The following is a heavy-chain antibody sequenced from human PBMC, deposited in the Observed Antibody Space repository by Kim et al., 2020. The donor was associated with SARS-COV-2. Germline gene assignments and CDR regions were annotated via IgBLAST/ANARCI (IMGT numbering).Heavy chain of an antibody. CDR1: GFTFSSYA. V-gene: IGHV3-23*01. CDR2: ISGSGGST. J-gene: IGHJ6*02. D-gene: IGHD3-9*01. Sequence: GGSLRLSCAASGFTFSSYAMSWVRQAPGKGLEWVSAISGSGGSTYYADSVKGRFTISRDNSKNTLYLQMNSLRAEDTAVYYCAKGFDDILTDTIGYYYYGMDVWGQGTTVTVSS. CDR3: AKGFDDILTDTIGYYYYGMDV.